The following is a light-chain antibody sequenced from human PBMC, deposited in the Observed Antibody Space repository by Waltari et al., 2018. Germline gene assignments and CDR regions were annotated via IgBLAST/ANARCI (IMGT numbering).Light chain of an antibody. CDR1: QSISSW. J-gene: IGKJ1*01. Sequence: DIQMTQSPSTLSASVGDRVTITCRAGQSISSWLAWYQQKPGKAPNLLIYKASSLEGGVPSRFSGSGSGTEFTLTISSLQPDDCATYYCQQYNSYPGTFGQGTKVEIK. V-gene: IGKV1-5*03. CDR2: KAS. CDR3: QQYNSYPGT.